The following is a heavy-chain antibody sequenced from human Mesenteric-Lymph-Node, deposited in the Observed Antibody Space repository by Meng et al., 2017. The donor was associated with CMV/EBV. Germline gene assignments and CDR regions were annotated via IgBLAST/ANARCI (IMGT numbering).Heavy chain of an antibody. V-gene: IGHV4-39*07. D-gene: IGHD2-2*01. CDR2: IHYTGST. CDR3: ARRGGHCDTTSCSEFDP. J-gene: IGHJ5*02. Sequence: SETLSLTCSVSGGSISSNNYYWGWIRQSPGEGLEWIGTIHYTGSTYYTPSLKSRVTMSVDTSKNQFSLKLSSLTAADTAVYYCARRGGHCDTTSCSEFDPWGQGTLVTVSS. CDR1: GGSISSNNYY.